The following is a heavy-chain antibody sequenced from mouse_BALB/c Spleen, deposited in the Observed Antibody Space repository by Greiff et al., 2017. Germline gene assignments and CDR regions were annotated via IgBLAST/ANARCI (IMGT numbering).Heavy chain of an antibody. J-gene: IGHJ2*01. CDR2: IDTSDSYT. V-gene: IGHV1-69*01. CDR3: AIPDY. CDR1: GYTFTDYW. Sequence: QVHVKQPGAELVMPGASVKMSCKASGYTFTDYWMHWVKQRPGQGLEWIGAIDTSDSYTSYNQKFKGKATLTVDESSSTAYMQLSSLTSEDSAVYYCAIPDYWGQGTTLTVSS.